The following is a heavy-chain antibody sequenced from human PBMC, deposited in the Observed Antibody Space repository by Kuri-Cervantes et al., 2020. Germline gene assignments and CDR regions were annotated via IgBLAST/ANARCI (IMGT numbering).Heavy chain of an antibody. CDR1: GYTFTSYD. CDR3: ARVGDSSSWYRLSYYYGMDV. CDR2: MNPNSGST. Sequence: ASVKVSCKASGYTFTSYDINWVRQATGQGLEWMGWMNPNSGSTGYAQKFQGRVTMTRNTSISTAYMELSSLRSEDTAVYYCARVGDSSSWYRLSYYYGMDVWGQGTTVTVSS. J-gene: IGHJ6*02. V-gene: IGHV1-8*01. D-gene: IGHD6-13*01.